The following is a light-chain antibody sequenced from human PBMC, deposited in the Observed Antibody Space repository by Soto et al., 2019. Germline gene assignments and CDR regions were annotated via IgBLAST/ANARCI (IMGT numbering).Light chain of an antibody. J-gene: IGKJ5*01. CDR2: GAS. V-gene: IGKV3D-20*02. CDR1: QSVSSSY. Sequence: EIVLTQSPGTLSLSPGERATLSCRASQSVSSSYLAWYQQKPGQAPRLLIYGASRRATGIPARFSGSGSGTGFNMTISSLQSEDSAIYYCQQRNIWPPVTFGQGTRLEIK. CDR3: QQRNIWPPVT.